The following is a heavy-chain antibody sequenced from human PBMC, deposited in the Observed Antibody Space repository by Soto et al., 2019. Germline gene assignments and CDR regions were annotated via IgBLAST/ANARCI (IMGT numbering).Heavy chain of an antibody. J-gene: IGHJ4*02. V-gene: IGHV3-7*01. CDR1: GFTFSNYW. D-gene: IGHD5-12*01. Sequence: GGSLRLSCAASGFTFSNYWLTWVRQAPGKGLEWVANIKKDGSEKYYEGSVVGRFTVSRDNAENSLYLQMNSLRADDTAVYYCSRLNLTSTITSLEYWGQGTRVTVSS. CDR2: IKKDGSEK. CDR3: SRLNLTSTITSLEY.